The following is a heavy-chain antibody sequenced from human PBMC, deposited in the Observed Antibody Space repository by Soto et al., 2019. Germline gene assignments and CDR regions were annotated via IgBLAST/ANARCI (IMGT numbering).Heavy chain of an antibody. CDR1: GFTFSSYA. CDR2: ISGSGGST. V-gene: IGHV3-23*01. CDR3: AKEPPACYDYIWGSYRQYYFDY. D-gene: IGHD3-16*02. Sequence: EVQLLESGGGLVQPGGSLRLSCAASGFTFSSYAMSWVRQAPGKGLEWVSAISGSGGSTYYADSVKGRFTISRDNSKNTLHLQMNSLRAEDTAVYYCAKEPPACYDYIWGSYRQYYFDYWGQGTLVTVSS. J-gene: IGHJ4*02.